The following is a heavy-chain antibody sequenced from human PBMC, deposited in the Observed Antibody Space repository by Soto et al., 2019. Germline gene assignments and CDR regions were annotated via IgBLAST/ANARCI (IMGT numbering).Heavy chain of an antibody. D-gene: IGHD1-26*01. Sequence: GGSLRLSCAASEFTFSNYVMSWVRQAPGKGLEWVSAISGSGGVSTYYADSVKGRFTISRDNYKNTLFLQMSSLRAEDTAVYYCSKLVGATVVSDYWGQGTLVTVSS. CDR3: SKLVGATVVSDY. J-gene: IGHJ4*02. V-gene: IGHV3-23*01. CDR2: ISGSGGVST. CDR1: EFTFSNYV.